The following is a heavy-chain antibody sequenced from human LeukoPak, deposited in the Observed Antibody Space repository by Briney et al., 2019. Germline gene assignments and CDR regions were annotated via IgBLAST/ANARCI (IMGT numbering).Heavy chain of an antibody. V-gene: IGHV3-74*01. CDR3: ARGFVEVASVTMGY. J-gene: IGHJ4*02. CDR2: INSDGRTT. Sequence: GGSLRLSCAASGFTFSNYWMHWVRQPPGKGLVWLSHINSDGRTTTYADSVRGRFTISRDNAKNTLYLQMNSLGAEDTAVYYCARGFVEVASVTMGYWGQGTLVTVSS. D-gene: IGHD5-24*01. CDR1: GFTFSNYW.